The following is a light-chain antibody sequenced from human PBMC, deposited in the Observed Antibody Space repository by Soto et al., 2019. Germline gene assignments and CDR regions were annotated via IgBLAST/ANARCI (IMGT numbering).Light chain of an antibody. Sequence: EVVLTQSPATLSLSPGERATLSCRASQSVSSYLAWYQQKPGQAPRLLIYDASNRATGIPARFSGSGSGTDFTLNINSLEPEDFAVYYCQQRSNWPPLTFGGGTRVDIK. J-gene: IGKJ4*01. CDR1: QSVSSY. CDR2: DAS. CDR3: QQRSNWPPLT. V-gene: IGKV3-11*01.